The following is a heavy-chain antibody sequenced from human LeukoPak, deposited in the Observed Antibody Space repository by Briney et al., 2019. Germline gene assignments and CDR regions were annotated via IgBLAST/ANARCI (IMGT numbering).Heavy chain of an antibody. D-gene: IGHD3-16*02. Sequence: AAVKDSCKASGYTFTNYYMHWVRQAPGQGLEWMGIINPSGGSTSYAQKFQGRVTMTRDMSTSTVYMELSSLRSEDTAVYYCARDKNPPSYDYVWGSYRSYFDYWGQGTLVTVSS. CDR3: ARDKNPPSYDYVWGSYRSYFDY. J-gene: IGHJ4*02. V-gene: IGHV1-46*01. CDR1: GYTFTNYY. CDR2: INPSGGST.